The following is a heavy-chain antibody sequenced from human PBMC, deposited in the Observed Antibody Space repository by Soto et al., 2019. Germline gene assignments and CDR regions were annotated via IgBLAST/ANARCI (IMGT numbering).Heavy chain of an antibody. V-gene: IGHV3-33*01. Sequence: QVQLVESGGGVVQPGRSLRLSCAASGFTFSSYGMHWVRQAPGKGLEWVAVIWYDGSNKYYADSVKGRFTISRDNSKNTXYXXMNSLRAEDTAVYYCARDDYGGNSAPGLRYYGMDVWGQGTTVTVSS. CDR1: GFTFSSYG. D-gene: IGHD4-17*01. CDR2: IWYDGSNK. J-gene: IGHJ6*02. CDR3: ARDDYGGNSAPGLRYYGMDV.